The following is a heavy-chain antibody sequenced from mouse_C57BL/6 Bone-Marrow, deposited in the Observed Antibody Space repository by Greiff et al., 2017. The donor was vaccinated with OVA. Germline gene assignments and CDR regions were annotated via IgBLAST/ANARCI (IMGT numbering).Heavy chain of an antibody. CDR3: ARERSGYVWFAY. D-gene: IGHD3-2*02. J-gene: IGHJ3*01. Sequence: VQLQQPGAELVKPGASVKLSCKASGYTFTSYWMQWVKQRPGQGLEWIGEIDPSDSYTNYNQKFKGKATLTVDTSSSTAYMQLSSLTSEDSAVYYCARERSGYVWFAYWGQGTLVTVSA. CDR1: GYTFTSYW. CDR2: IDPSDSYT. V-gene: IGHV1-50*01.